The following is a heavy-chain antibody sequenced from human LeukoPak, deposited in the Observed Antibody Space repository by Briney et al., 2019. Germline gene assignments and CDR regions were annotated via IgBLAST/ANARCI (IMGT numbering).Heavy chain of an antibody. D-gene: IGHD2-21*02. Sequence: GGSLRLSCAASGFTFDDYAMHWVRQAPGKGLEWVSFISGDGGSTYYADSVKGRFTISRDHSKNSLYLQMNSLRTEDTALYYFAKGRWLLTGGGGFYYWGEGTLVTVSP. CDR2: ISGDGGST. CDR1: GFTFDDYA. J-gene: IGHJ4*02. CDR3: AKGRWLLTGGGGFYY. V-gene: IGHV3-43*02.